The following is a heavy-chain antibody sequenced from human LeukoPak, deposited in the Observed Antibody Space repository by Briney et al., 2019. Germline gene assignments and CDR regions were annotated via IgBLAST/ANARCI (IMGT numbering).Heavy chain of an antibody. V-gene: IGHV3-30*18. CDR1: GFTFSSYG. J-gene: IGHJ4*02. Sequence: GGSLRLSCAASGFTFSSYGMHWVRQAPGKGLEWVAVISYDGSNKYYADSVKGRFTISRDNSKNTLYLQMNSLRAEDTAVYYCAKDRFGGYYYDSSGYYVDYWGQGTLVTVSS. CDR3: AKDRFGGYYYDSSGYYVDY. CDR2: ISYDGSNK. D-gene: IGHD3-22*01.